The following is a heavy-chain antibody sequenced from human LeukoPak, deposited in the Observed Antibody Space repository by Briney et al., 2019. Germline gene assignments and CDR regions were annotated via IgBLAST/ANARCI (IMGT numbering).Heavy chain of an antibody. CDR3: ARENRGRAYYYFDL. V-gene: IGHV1-69*13. J-gene: IGHJ2*01. CDR1: GGSLNNFP. Sequence: SVKVSCKASGGSLNNFPIDWVRQAPGQGLEWMGGIIPTLGTTNYAPKFNGRVTTTADESTGTVFMELSSLESEDTAIYYCARENRGRAYYYFDLWGRGTLVTVS. D-gene: IGHD2-8*01. CDR2: IIPTLGTT.